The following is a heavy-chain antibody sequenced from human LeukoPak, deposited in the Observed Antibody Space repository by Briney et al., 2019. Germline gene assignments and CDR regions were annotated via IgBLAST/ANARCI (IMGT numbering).Heavy chain of an antibody. CDR3: AKRGVVIRVILVGFHKEAYYFDS. CDR1: GITLSNYG. D-gene: IGHD3-22*01. CDR2: ISGSGGST. V-gene: IGHV3-23*01. Sequence: GGSLRLSCAVSGITLSNYGMSWVRQAPGKGLEWVAGISGSGGSTNYADSVKGRFTISRDNPENTLYLQMNSLRAGDTAVYFCAKRGVVIRVILVGFHKEAYYFDSWGQGALVTVSS. J-gene: IGHJ4*02.